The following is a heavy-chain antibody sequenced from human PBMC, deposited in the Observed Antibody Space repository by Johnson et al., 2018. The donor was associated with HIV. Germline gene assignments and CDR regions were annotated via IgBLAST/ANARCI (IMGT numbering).Heavy chain of an antibody. CDR2: ISSSGSTI. D-gene: IGHD6-6*01. J-gene: IGHJ3*02. CDR1: GFTFSDYY. CDR3: AREWGIAARRGGAFDI. V-gene: IGHV3-11*04. Sequence: QEKLVESGGGLVKPGGSLRLSCAASGFTFSDYYMSWIRPAPGKGLAWVSYISSSGSTISYADSVKGRFTIARDNAKNSLYLQMNSLRAEDTAVYYCAREWGIAARRGGAFDIWGQGTMVTVSS.